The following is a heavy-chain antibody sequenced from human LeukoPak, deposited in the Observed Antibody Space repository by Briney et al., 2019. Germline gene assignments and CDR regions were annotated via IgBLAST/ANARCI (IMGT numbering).Heavy chain of an antibody. CDR3: ARKYYDFWSGYSPNWFDP. Sequence: GSLRLSCAASGFTFSSYAMHWVRQAPGKGLEWVAVISYDGSNKYYADSVKGRFTISRDNSKNTLYLQMNSLRAEDTAVYYCARKYYDFWSGYSPNWFDPWGQGTLVTVSS. D-gene: IGHD3-3*01. V-gene: IGHV3-30-3*01. CDR1: GFTFSSYA. CDR2: ISYDGSNK. J-gene: IGHJ5*02.